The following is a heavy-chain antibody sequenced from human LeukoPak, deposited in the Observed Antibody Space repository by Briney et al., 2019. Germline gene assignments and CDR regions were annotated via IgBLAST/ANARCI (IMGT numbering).Heavy chain of an antibody. D-gene: IGHD3-22*01. V-gene: IGHV3-21*04. CDR2: ISGSSTYI. J-gene: IGHJ4*02. CDR1: GFTPSSHA. Sequence: GGSLRLSCAASGFTPSSHAIHWVRQAPGKGLEWVSSISGSSTYIYYADSVKGRFTISRDNAKNSLYLQMNSLRAEDTAVYYCAKLLYYYDSSQPYWGQGTLVTVSS. CDR3: AKLLYYYDSSQPY.